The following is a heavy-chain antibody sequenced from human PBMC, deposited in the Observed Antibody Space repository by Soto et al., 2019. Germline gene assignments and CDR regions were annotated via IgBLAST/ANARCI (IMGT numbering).Heavy chain of an antibody. J-gene: IGHJ5*02. CDR2: IIPILGIA. Sequence: GASVKVSCKASGGTFSSYTISWVRQAPGQGLEWMGRIIPILGIANYAQKFQGRVTITADKSTSTAYMELSSLRSEDTAVYYCARESDSSGSPFDPWGQGTLVTVSS. V-gene: IGHV1-69*04. D-gene: IGHD6-19*01. CDR3: ARESDSSGSPFDP. CDR1: GGTFSSYT.